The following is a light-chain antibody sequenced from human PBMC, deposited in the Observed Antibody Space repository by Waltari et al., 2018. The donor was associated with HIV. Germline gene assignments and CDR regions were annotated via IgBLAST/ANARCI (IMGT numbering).Light chain of an antibody. V-gene: IGLV2-8*01. CDR2: EVT. Sequence: QSPLTHLPSAPGSSRPSVSISCTGTHHAIVGYNSISCYQQHPANAPKPVLSEVTNRPSGVPDRFSGSKSGTTASLTVSGLQAEDEADYYCSSYADRNGFYVVFGGGTRLTVL. CDR1: HHAIVGYNS. J-gene: IGLJ2*01. CDR3: SSYADRNGFYVV.